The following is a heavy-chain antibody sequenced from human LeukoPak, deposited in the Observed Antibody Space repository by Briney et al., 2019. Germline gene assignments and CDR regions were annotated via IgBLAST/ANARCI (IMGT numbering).Heavy chain of an antibody. CDR2: IYYSGST. CDR3: GRVGSSWRYFDY. CDR1: GGSISSYY. J-gene: IGHJ4*02. D-gene: IGHD6-13*01. Sequence: SETLSLTCTVSGGSISSYYWSWIRQPPGKELEWTGYIYYSGSTNYNPSLKSRVTISVDTSKNQFSLKLSSVTAADTAVYYCGRVGSSWRYFDYWGRGTLVTVSS. V-gene: IGHV4-59*01.